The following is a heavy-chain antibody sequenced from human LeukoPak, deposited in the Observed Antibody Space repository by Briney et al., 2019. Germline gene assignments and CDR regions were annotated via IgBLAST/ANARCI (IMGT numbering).Heavy chain of an antibody. CDR2: TSTYNGNT. J-gene: IGHJ4*02. CDR3: GRVHSSSWYQSDY. V-gene: IGHV1-18*01. Sequence: ASVKVSCKASGYTFISYGITWVRQAPGQGLEWMGWTSTYNGNTVYVQKLQGRVTMTTDTSTSTVYMELRGLRSDDTAVYYCGRVHSSSWYQSDYWGQGTLVTVSS. D-gene: IGHD6-13*01. CDR1: GYTFISYG.